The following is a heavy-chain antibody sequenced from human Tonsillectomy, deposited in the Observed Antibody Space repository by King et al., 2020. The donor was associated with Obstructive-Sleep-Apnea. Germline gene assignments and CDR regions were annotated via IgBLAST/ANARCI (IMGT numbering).Heavy chain of an antibody. J-gene: IGHJ6*02. CDR1: GFTFSSYA. V-gene: IGHV3-30*04. D-gene: IGHD3-16*02. Sequence: VQLVESGGSVVQPERSLRLSCAASGFTFSSYALHWVRQAPGKGLEWVAVISSGGSKKYYADSVKGRFTISRDSSKNTLYLQMNSLRAVDTAVYYCARDSAVWGSFRYTTEAYYSYGLDVWGQGTTVTVSS. CDR3: ARDSAVWGSFRYTTEAYYSYGLDV. CDR2: ISSGGSKK.